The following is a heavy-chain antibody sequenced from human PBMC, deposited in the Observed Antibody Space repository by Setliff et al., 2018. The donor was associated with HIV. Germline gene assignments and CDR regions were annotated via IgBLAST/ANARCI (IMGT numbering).Heavy chain of an antibody. V-gene: IGHV1-2*02. J-gene: IGHJ4*02. CDR2: INPNSGGT. CDR3: ARDYYDSSGYIFFPGLPDY. D-gene: IGHD3-22*01. Sequence: GASVKVSCKASGYTFTGYYMHWVRQAPGQGLEWMGWINPNSGGTNYAQKFQGRVTMTRDTSISTAYMELSRLRSDDTAVYYCARDYYDSSGYIFFPGLPDYWGQGTLVTSPQ. CDR1: GYTFTGYY.